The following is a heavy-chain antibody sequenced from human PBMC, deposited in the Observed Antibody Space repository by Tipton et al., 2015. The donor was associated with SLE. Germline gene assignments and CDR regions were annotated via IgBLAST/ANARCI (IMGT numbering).Heavy chain of an antibody. CDR3: AREVVGADDAFDI. CDR1: GGSISSYY. D-gene: IGHD1-26*01. J-gene: IGHJ3*02. CDR2: IYYSGST. V-gene: IGHV4-59*01. Sequence: TLSLTSTVSGGSISSYYWSWIRQPPGKGLEWIGYIYYSGSTNYNPSLKSRVTISVDTSKNQFSLKLSSVTAADTAVYYCAREVVGADDAFDIWGQGTMVTVSS.